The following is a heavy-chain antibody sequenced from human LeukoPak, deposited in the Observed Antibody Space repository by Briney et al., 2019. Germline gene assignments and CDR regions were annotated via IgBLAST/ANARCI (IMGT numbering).Heavy chain of an antibody. J-gene: IGHJ4*02. CDR2: IRYDGSNK. CDR1: GFTFSSNG. V-gene: IGHV3-30*02. CDR3: TKARGQWLVDFDY. Sequence: GGSLRLSCAPSGFTFSSNGMHWIRQAPGKGLEWAAFIRYDGSNKYYADSVKGRFTISRDNSKNTLYLQMNSLRAEDTAVYYWTKARGQWLVDFDYWGQGTLVTVSS. D-gene: IGHD6-19*01.